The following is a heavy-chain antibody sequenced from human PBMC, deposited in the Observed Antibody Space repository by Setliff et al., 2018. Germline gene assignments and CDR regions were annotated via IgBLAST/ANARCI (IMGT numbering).Heavy chain of an antibody. CDR3: AREPTRTGGFYYLDV. Sequence: SETSLTCIVAGDSISNTGYYWGWIRQPPGKGLEWIGRIYNSGTTNYNPSLKSRVTISADTSNNRFSLKLTSVTAADTAVYYCAREPTRTGGFYYLDVWGEGTTVTV. V-gene: IGHV4-39*02. D-gene: IGHD2-2*01. J-gene: IGHJ6*03. CDR2: IYNSGTT. CDR1: GDSISNTGYY.